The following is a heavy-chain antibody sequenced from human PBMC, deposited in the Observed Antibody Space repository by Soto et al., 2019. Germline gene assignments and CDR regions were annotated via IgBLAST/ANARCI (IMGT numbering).Heavy chain of an antibody. V-gene: IGHV4-30-4*01. CDR3: AREGGDFVQVPYY. CDR2: IYYNGDT. Sequence: QVRLQGSGPKLVRPSQTLSLTCSVSGVSINRGDYYWSWIRQSPGRGLEWIGSIYYNGDTNYNPSLGSRVTMSVDTSKNQLFLDLQSVVAADTAVYFCAREGGDFVQVPYYWGQGTLITVSS. J-gene: IGHJ4*02. D-gene: IGHD3-3*01. CDR1: GVSINRGDYY.